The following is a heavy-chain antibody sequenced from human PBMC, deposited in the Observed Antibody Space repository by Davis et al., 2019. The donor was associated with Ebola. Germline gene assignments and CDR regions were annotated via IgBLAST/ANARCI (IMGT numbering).Heavy chain of an antibody. CDR3: ARDINGWFDP. CDR2: IKQDGSEK. Sequence: GESLKISCAASGFTFSSYWMSWVRQAPGKGLEWVANIKQDGSEKYYVDSVKGRFTISRDNAKNSLYLQMNSLRAEDTAVYYCARDINGWFDPWGQGTLVTVSS. CDR1: GFTFSSYW. J-gene: IGHJ5*02. V-gene: IGHV3-7*01. D-gene: IGHD1-14*01.